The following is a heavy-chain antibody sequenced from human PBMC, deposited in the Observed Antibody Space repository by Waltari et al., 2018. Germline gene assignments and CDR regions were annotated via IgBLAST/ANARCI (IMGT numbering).Heavy chain of an antibody. D-gene: IGHD3-16*01. CDR3: ARETRHGDWFDP. CDR2: IYVGGTT. CDR1: GESVVSNY. J-gene: IGHJ5*02. Sequence: QVQLHESGPGLVQPSEPLSLACSVSGESVVSNYWSWIRQSAGKGMEWIGRIYVGGTTNYNPALSGRVSMSVDMSKNQIFLKIMSVTAADTGVYYCARETRHGDWFDPWGQGTLVTVSS. V-gene: IGHV4-4*07.